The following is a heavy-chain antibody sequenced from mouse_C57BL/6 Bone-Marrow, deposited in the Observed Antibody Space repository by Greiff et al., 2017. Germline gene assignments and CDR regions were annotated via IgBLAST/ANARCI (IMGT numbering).Heavy chain of an antibody. CDR1: GYSITSDY. CDR3: ARYPPLYDRPFAY. D-gene: IGHD2-3*01. CDR2: ISYSGST. Sequence: EVQLQESGPGLAKPSQTLSLTCSVTGYSITSDYWNWIRTFPGNKLEYMGYISYSGSTYYNPSLKSRLSITRYTSKNQYYLQLASVTTEDTATDYGARYPPLYDRPFAYWGQGTLVTVSA. J-gene: IGHJ3*01. V-gene: IGHV3-8*01.